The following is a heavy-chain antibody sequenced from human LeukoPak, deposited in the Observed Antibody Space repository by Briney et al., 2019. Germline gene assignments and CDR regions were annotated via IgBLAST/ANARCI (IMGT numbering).Heavy chain of an antibody. CDR1: GFTFSSYS. D-gene: IGHD3-10*01. V-gene: IGHV3-21*04. J-gene: IGHJ4*02. CDR3: ARAYYGSCPCFDY. CDR2: ISSSSSYI. Sequence: GGSLRLSCAASGFTFSSYSMNWVRQAPGKGLEWVSSISSSSSYIYYADSVKGRFTISRDNAKNSLYLQMNSLRAEDTAVYYCARAYYGSCPCFDYWGQGTLATVSS.